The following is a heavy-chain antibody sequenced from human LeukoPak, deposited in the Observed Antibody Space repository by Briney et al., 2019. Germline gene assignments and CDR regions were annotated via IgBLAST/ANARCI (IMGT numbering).Heavy chain of an antibody. J-gene: IGHJ4*02. V-gene: IGHV3-30*04. D-gene: IGHD1-1*01. CDR3: ARDSSVWYNSDY. CDR2: MSYDGSDK. CDR1: GFSFRSYA. Sequence: GGSLRLSCAATGFSFRSYAMHWVRQAPGKGLEWVAVMSYDGSDKYHADSVKGRFTISRDNSKNTLYLQMNSLRTEDTAVYYCARDSSVWYNSDYWGQGTLVSVSS.